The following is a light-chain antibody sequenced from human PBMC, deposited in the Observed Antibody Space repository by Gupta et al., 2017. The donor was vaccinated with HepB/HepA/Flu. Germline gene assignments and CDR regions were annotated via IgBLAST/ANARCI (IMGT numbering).Light chain of an antibody. CDR2: GAS. CDR1: QNINTF. J-gene: IGKJ1*01. V-gene: IGKV1-39*01. Sequence: DIQMTQSPSSLSASVGDRVTITCRASQNINTFLHWYQQKPGRAPNLLIYGASRVKSGVPSRFSGSGSGTDFTLTISGRQREDFATYCCQNTDSTPWTFGQGTKVAI. CDR3: QNTDSTPWT.